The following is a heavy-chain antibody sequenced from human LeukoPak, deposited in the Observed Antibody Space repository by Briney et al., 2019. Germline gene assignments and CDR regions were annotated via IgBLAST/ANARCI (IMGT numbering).Heavy chain of an antibody. Sequence: SETLSLACTVSGDSITTGRHYWSWIRQHPGKGLESIGYIYYSGSTDYNPSLKSRLSISEDTSKNQFSLKLSSVTAADTAVYYCARGTSWSLSVYFDYWGQGTLVTVSS. CDR2: IYYSGST. J-gene: IGHJ4*02. CDR3: ARGTSWSLSVYFDY. CDR1: GDSITTGRHY. D-gene: IGHD4-23*01. V-gene: IGHV4-31*03.